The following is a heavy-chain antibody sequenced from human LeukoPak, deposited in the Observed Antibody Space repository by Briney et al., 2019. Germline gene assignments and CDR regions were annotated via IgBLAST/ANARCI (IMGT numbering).Heavy chain of an antibody. D-gene: IGHD6-19*01. CDR2: IYYSGST. J-gene: IGHJ5*02. V-gene: IGHV4-30-2*03. Sequence: SQTLSLTCTVSGGSISSGGYYWSWIRQHPGKGLEWIGSIYYSGSTYYNPSLKSRVTISVDTSKNQFSLKLSSVTAADTAVYYCASAPYSSGWYGRWFDPWGQGTLVTVSS. CDR3: ASAPYSSGWYGRWFDP. CDR1: GGSISSGGYY.